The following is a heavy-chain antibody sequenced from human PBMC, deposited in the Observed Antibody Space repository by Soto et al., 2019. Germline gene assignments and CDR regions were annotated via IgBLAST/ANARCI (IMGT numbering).Heavy chain of an antibody. J-gene: IGHJ5*02. Sequence: GGSLRLSCAASGFTFSNYGMHWVRQAPGKGLEWVAVISYDGSNKYYADSVKGRFTISRDNSKNTLYLQMNSLRDEDTAVYYCARESRFLEWLSLNWFDPWGQGTLVTVSS. D-gene: IGHD3-3*01. CDR3: ARESRFLEWLSLNWFDP. CDR2: ISYDGSNK. V-gene: IGHV3-30*03. CDR1: GFTFSNYG.